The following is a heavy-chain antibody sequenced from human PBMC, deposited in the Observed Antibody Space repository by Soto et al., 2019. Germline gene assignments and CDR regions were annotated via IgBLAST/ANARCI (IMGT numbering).Heavy chain of an antibody. CDR2: IGGDGGST. Sequence: EVQLLESGGGLVQPGGSLRLSCAASGFTFSSYAMNWVRQAPGKGLEWVSLIGGDGGSTYYADSVRGRFTISRDNSKNTLYLQMNSLRAEDTAIYYCAIAYSSIWSHWYFDLWGLGTLVTVSS. D-gene: IGHD6-13*01. CDR1: GFTFSSYA. V-gene: IGHV3-23*01. J-gene: IGHJ2*01. CDR3: AIAYSSIWSHWYFDL.